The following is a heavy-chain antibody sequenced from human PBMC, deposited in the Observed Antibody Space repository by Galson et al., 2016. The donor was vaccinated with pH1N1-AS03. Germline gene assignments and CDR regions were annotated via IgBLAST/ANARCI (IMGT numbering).Heavy chain of an antibody. CDR3: ATNIEQRYTSKWYKFDH. Sequence: LRLSCAASGFTFSSYSVNWVRQAPGKGLEWVSSISSRSSDIYYADSVKGRFAISRDNARRSLYLQMNSLRAEDTAVYYCATNIEQRYTSKWYKFDHWGPGTLVSVSS. J-gene: IGHJ4*02. CDR2: ISSRSSDI. CDR1: GFTFSSYS. V-gene: IGHV3-21*01. D-gene: IGHD6-13*01.